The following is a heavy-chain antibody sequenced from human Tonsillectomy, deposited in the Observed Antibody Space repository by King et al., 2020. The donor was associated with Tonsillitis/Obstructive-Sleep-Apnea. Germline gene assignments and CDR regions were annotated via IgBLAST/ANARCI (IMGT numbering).Heavy chain of an antibody. J-gene: IGHJ5*02. CDR2: INHSGST. V-gene: IGHV4-34*01. CDR3: AKSARFDP. Sequence: VQLQQWGAGLLKPSETLSLPCAVYGGSFSAYYWNWIRQPPGKGLEWIGEINHSGSTNYNPSLKSRVIISVDTSKNQFSLKLSSVTAAATAVYYCAKSARFDPWGQGTLVTVSS. CDR1: GGSFSAYY.